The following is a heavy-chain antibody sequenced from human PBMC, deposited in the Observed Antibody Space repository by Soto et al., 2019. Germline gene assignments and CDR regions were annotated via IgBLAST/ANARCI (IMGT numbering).Heavy chain of an antibody. J-gene: IGHJ4*02. CDR1: GFTFSSYG. V-gene: IGHV3-30*18. CDR2: ISYDGSNK. Sequence: PGGSLRLSCAASGFTFSSYGMHWVRQAPGKGLEWVAVISYDGSNKYYADPVKGRFTISRDNSKNTLYLQMNSLRAEDTAVYYCAKDGVDIVATIDRLYFDYWGQGTLVTVSS. D-gene: IGHD5-12*01. CDR3: AKDGVDIVATIDRLYFDY.